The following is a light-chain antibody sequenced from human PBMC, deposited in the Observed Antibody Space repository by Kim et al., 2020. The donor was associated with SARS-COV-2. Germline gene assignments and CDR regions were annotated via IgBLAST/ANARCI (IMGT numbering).Light chain of an antibody. Sequence: SASVGDRVTITCRASQSISSYLNWYQQKPGKVPKLLIYAASRLQSWVPSRFSGSGSGTDFTLTIKSLQPEDFATYFCQQSYSFRTFGQGTKVDIK. CDR3: QQSYSFRT. V-gene: IGKV1-39*01. CDR2: AAS. CDR1: QSISSY. J-gene: IGKJ1*01.